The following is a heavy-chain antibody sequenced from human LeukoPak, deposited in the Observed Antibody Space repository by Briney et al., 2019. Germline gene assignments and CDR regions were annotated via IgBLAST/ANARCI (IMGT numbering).Heavy chain of an antibody. CDR1: GFTFSDYY. CDR2: ISSGCTYT. Sequence: GGSLRLSCAASGFTFSDYYMTWIRQAPGKGLEWVSSISSGCTYTNYADSVKGRFTISRDNAKNSLYLQMNSLRVEDTAVYYCARNGYSGYDRLNWFDPWGQGTLVTVSS. D-gene: IGHD5-12*01. V-gene: IGHV3-11*03. J-gene: IGHJ5*02. CDR3: ARNGYSGYDRLNWFDP.